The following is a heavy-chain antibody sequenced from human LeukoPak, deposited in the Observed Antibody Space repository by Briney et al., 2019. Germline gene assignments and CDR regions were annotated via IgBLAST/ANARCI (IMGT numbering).Heavy chain of an antibody. Sequence: SETLTLSCSVSGVSISSYYWNWIRQPPGKGLEWIGYIFHIGTTNYKPSFKSRVTISVDTSKNQFSLKLSSVTAADTAVYYCARGSLTDFDYWGRGTMVTVSS. CDR3: ARGSLTDFDY. J-gene: IGHJ4*02. CDR2: IFHIGTT. V-gene: IGHV4-59*08. D-gene: IGHD3-10*01. CDR1: GVSISSYY.